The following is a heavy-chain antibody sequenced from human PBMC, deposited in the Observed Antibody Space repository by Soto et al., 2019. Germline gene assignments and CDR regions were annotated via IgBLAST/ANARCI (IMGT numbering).Heavy chain of an antibody. J-gene: IGHJ4*03. CDR1: GFTFSSYA. D-gene: IGHD1-7*01. CDR3: ARGNYYFDY. CDR2: ISYDGSNK. Sequence: GGSLRLSCAASGFTFSSYAMHWVRQAPGKGLEWVAVISYDGSNKYYADSVKGRFTISRDNSKNTLYLQMNSLRAEDTAVYYCARGNYYFDYWGQGTTVTVSS. V-gene: IGHV3-30-3*01.